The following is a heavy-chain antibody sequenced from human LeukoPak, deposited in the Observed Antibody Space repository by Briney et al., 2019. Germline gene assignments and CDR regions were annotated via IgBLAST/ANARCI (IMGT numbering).Heavy chain of an antibody. J-gene: IGHJ3*02. CDR1: GDSIHSSVYY. CDR3: ARHSGPVIPDGLDI. D-gene: IGHD4-11*01. Sequence: SETLSLTCTVSGDSIHSSVYYWGWVRQPPGKGLEWIGNVYYTGSTFYNPSLESRVTISVDTSMNQFSLKLSSMTAADTAVYSCARHSGPVIPDGLDIWGQGTMVTVSS. V-gene: IGHV4-39*01. CDR2: VYYTGST.